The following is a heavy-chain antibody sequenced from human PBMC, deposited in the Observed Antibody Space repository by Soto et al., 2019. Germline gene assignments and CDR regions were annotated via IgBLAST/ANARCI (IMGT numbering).Heavy chain of an antibody. CDR3: ARTDKFNSQSSGWANRFDY. D-gene: IGHD6-19*01. CDR2: ITNSGST. J-gene: IGHJ4*02. Sequence: GGSLRLSCEASGFTFSNYAMTWVRQAPGKGLEWVSTITNSGSTYYGDTVRGRLTISRDNSKTTVYLQMNSLRAEDTAIYYCARTDKFNSQSSGWANRFDYWGQGALVTVSS. CDR1: GFTFSNYA. V-gene: IGHV3-23*01.